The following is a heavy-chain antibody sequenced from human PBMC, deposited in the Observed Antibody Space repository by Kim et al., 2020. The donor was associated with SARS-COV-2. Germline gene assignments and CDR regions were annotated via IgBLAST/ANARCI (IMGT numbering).Heavy chain of an antibody. CDR2: DGSYA. CDR3: TNLKGGS. Sequence: DGSYANYADSVRSRFTIARDDAKNTLVLQMNSLTVEDTGVYFCTNLKGGSWGQGTLVTVTS. V-gene: IGHV3-74*01. D-gene: IGHD3-16*01. J-gene: IGHJ4*02.